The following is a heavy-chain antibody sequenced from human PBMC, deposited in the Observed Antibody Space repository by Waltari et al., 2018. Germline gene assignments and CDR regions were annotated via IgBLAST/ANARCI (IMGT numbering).Heavy chain of an antibody. J-gene: IGHJ5*02. D-gene: IGHD3-3*01. Sequence: QVQLQQWGAGLLKPSETLSLTCAVYGGSFSGYYWSWIRQPPGKGLEWIGEINHSGSTNYNPSLKSRVTISVDTSKNQFSLKLSSVTAADTAVYYCARGRNDFWSGYYTKNWFDPWGQGTLVTVSS. V-gene: IGHV4-34*01. CDR2: INHSGST. CDR3: ARGRNDFWSGYYTKNWFDP. CDR1: GGSFSGYY.